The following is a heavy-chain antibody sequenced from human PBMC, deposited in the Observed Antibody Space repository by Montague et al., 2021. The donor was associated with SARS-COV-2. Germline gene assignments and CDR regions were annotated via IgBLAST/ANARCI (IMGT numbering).Heavy chain of an antibody. CDR2: IYYXXXT. CDR3: ARLQVPNYDFWSGYYTGMNYYMDV. Sequence: LVKPTQTLTLTCTFSGFSLSTSGMCVSWIRQPPGKGLEWIGYIYYXXXTNYNPSLKSRVTISVDTSKNQFSLKLSSVTAADTAVYYCARLQVPNYDFWSGYYTGMNYYMDVWGKGTTVTVSS. J-gene: IGHJ6*03. D-gene: IGHD3-3*01. V-gene: IGHV4-61*08. CDR1: GFSLSTSGMC.